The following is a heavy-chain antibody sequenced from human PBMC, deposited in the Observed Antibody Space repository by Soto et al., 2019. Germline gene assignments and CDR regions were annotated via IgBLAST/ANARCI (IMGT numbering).Heavy chain of an antibody. CDR3: ARAASSIAPGGYFDL. Sequence: ASVKVSCKASGGIFSSYAISWVRQAPGQGLEWMGGIIPIFGTANYAQKFQGRVTITADKSTSTAYMELSSLRSEDTAVYYCARAASSIAPGGYFDLWGRGTLVTVSS. CDR2: IIPIFGTA. CDR1: GGIFSSYA. V-gene: IGHV1-69*06. J-gene: IGHJ2*01. D-gene: IGHD6-6*01.